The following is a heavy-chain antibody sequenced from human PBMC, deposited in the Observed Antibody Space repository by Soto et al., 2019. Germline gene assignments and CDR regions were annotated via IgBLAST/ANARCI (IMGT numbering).Heavy chain of an antibody. CDR3: ARGSWDDVSGHYYMDV. CDR1: GDSVSSNSAG. V-gene: IGHV6-1*01. J-gene: IGHJ6*03. D-gene: IGHD1-1*01. Sequence: QTLSLTCAISGDSVSSNSAGWNWIRQTPSRGLEWLGRTYYRSKWYFNYAVSVESRITINPDTSKNQFSLQLSSVTPDDTAVYYCARGSWDDVSGHYYMDVSGKATTVTVAS. CDR2: TYYRSKWYF.